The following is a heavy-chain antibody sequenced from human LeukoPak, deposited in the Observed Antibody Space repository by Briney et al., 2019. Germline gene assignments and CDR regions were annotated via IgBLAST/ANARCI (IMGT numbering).Heavy chain of an antibody. Sequence: QPGGSLRLSCAASGFTFSSYEMNWVRQAPGKGLEWVSYISSSGSTIYYADSVKGRFTISRDNSKNTVYLQMSGLRAEDTAVYYCARTIDYYGAGSTRGYFADWGQGTLVTVSS. CDR1: GFTFSSYE. CDR2: ISSSGSTI. V-gene: IGHV3-48*03. CDR3: ARTIDYYGAGSTRGYFAD. D-gene: IGHD3-10*01. J-gene: IGHJ4*02.